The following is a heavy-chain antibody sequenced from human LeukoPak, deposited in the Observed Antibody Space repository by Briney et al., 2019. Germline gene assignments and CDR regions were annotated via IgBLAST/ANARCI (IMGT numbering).Heavy chain of an antibody. CDR1: GFTFNQYV. J-gene: IGHJ4*02. V-gene: IGHV3-30*04. CDR2: ISNDGITR. CDR3: VREGYYDSGGPFSGYFDY. Sequence: GGSLRLSCAAYGFTFNQYVIHWARQAPGKGLEWVAVISNDGITRFYATSVKGRCTISRDDSKNTVYLQLSSLRVEDTAVYYCVREGYYDSGGPFSGYFDYWGRGDLVTVSS. D-gene: IGHD3-22*01.